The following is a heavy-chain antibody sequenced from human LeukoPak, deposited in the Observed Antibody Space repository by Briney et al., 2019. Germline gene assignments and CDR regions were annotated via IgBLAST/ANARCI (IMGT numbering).Heavy chain of an antibody. D-gene: IGHD5-18*01. J-gene: IGHJ6*03. CDR3: AKGSRPGYSYGPREYYYYMDV. CDR1: GFTFSTYG. Sequence: GGSLRLSCAASGFTFSTYGMHWVRQAPGKGLEWVAFIRFDGSNKYYAESVKGRFTISRDNSKNTLYLQMNSLRAEDTAVYYCAKGSRPGYSYGPREYYYYMDVWGKGTTVTVSS. V-gene: IGHV3-30*02. CDR2: IRFDGSNK.